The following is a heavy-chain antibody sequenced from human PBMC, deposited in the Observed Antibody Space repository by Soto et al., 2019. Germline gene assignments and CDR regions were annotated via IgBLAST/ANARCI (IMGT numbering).Heavy chain of an antibody. J-gene: IGHJ6*02. CDR2: ISDDGSNK. CDR1: GFTFRNYG. Sequence: GGSMRISCAASGFTFRNYGMHWFRQAPGKGLEWVAFISDDGSNKYYADSMKGRFTMSRDNSKRTLYLQMSSLRVEDTAVYYCTKRRNVLRFLEWSSGMEVWGQGTTVTVSS. CDR3: TKRRNVLRFLEWSSGMEV. D-gene: IGHD3-3*01. V-gene: IGHV3-30*18.